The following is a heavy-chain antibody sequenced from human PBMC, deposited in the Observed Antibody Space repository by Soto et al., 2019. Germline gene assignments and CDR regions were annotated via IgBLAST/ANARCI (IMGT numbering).Heavy chain of an antibody. D-gene: IGHD6-13*01. CDR1: GFTFSSYG. CDR3: AKGGPFSLAAAGNQ. V-gene: IGHV3-30*18. J-gene: IGHJ4*02. Sequence: PGGSLRLSCAASGFTFSSYGMHWVRQAPGKGLEWVAVISYDGSKKYYADSVKGRFTISRDNSKNTLYLQMNSLRVEDTAVYYWAKGGPFSLAAAGNQWGQGTLVTVSS. CDR2: ISYDGSKK.